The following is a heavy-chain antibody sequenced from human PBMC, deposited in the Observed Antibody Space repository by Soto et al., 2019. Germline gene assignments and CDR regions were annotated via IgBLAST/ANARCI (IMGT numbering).Heavy chain of an antibody. CDR1: GFTLSNYA. CDR2: INNGGTI. D-gene: IGHD3-16*01. CDR3: AKGSYDSNFFYSVDV. J-gene: IGHJ6*02. Sequence: GGSLRLSCAASGFTLSNYAMSWVRQPPGKGLEWVSGINNGGTIKYADSVRGRFSISRDNAKNILFLQLSSLRAEDTAVYYCAKGSYDSNFFYSVDVWGQGTTVTVSS. V-gene: IGHV3-23*01.